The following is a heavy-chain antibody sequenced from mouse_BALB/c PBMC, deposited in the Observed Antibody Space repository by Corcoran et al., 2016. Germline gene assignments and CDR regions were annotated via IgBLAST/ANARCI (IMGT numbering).Heavy chain of an antibody. Sequence: EVQLQQSGAELVKPGASVKLSCTASGFNIKDTYMHWVKQRPEQGLEWIGRIDPANGNTKYDPKFQGKATITADTSSNTAYMQLSSLTSEDTAVYYCARWRGNYAMDYWGQGTSVTVSS. CDR2: IDPANGNT. CDR1: GFNIKDTY. CDR3: ARWRGNYAMDY. V-gene: IGHV14-3*02. J-gene: IGHJ4*01.